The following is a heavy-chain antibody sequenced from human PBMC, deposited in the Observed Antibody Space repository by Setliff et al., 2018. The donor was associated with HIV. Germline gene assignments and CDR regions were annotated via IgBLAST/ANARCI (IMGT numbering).Heavy chain of an antibody. D-gene: IGHD1-26*01. J-gene: IGHJ4*02. CDR2: ISPDSGDT. CDR3: AREGSLTSDLAWGY. V-gene: IGHV1-2*02. Sequence: GASVKVSCKTSGYTFTVNHLHWVRQAPGQGVEWVGKISPDSGDTFYAQKFQGRVTMTRDTSIGTAYMELSRLRSDDTAVYYCAREGSLTSDLAWGYWGQGTLVTVSS. CDR1: GYTFTVNH.